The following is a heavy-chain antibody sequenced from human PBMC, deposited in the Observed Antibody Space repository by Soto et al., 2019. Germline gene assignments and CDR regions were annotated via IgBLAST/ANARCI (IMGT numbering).Heavy chain of an antibody. J-gene: IGHJ4*02. CDR2: ISGDTGST. CDR3: ARSSTIREDY. Sequence: ASVKVSCKTSGYRFATYGVSWVRQAPGQGLEWMGRISGDTGSTNLGQKFQGRLTLTSDTSANIAYMELRSLRSDDTAFYFCARSSTIREDYCGQGTLVTVSS. V-gene: IGHV1-18*01. D-gene: IGHD1-1*01. CDR1: GYRFATYG.